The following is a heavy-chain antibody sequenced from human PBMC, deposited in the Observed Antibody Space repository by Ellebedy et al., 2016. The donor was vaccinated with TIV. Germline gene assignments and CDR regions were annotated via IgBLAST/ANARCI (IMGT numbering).Heavy chain of an antibody. CDR1: DGSVYSDDYY. CDR3: ARLEMASILGFDS. V-gene: IGHV4-39*01. J-gene: IGHJ4*02. Sequence: SETLSLXXTVSDGSVYSDDYYWGWVRQPPGKGLDWIGSMYYSGSTYYNPSLKSRVTMSIDTRENQFSLNLRSVTATDTAVYYCARLEMASILGFDSWGQGTLVTVSS. CDR2: MYYSGST. D-gene: IGHD5-24*01.